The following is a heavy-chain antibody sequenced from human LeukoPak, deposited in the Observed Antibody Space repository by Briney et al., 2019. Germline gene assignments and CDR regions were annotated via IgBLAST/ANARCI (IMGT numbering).Heavy chain of an antibody. D-gene: IGHD6-13*01. CDR1: GFTFTDFY. V-gene: IGHV3-11*01. Sequence: GGSLRLSCAASGFTFTDFYMSWIRQAPGQGLEWISYIGKNGNLVDYADSVKGRFTVSRDNSKNLMFLEMNSLRAEDTAVYYCAKAEYSSSWYGRGNDYWGQGTLVTVSS. CDR3: AKAEYSSSWYGRGNDY. J-gene: IGHJ4*02. CDR2: IGKNGNLV.